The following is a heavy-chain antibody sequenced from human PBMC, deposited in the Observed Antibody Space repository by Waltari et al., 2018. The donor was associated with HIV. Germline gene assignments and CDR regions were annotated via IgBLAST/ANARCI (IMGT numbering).Heavy chain of an antibody. J-gene: IGHJ5*02. D-gene: IGHD1-7*01. CDR2: IQYGGNT. V-gene: IGHV4-39*01. CDR3: ARRGNYRAAEYNYFGP. Sequence: QLQLQESGPGVVKPLETLSLTCPVPGGFFRSSVYYWDWIRQSPGKGLEWIGNIQYGGNTIYNPSLESRVSMSIDTSRGQFSLTLKDVTAADTAVYFCARRGNYRAAEYNYFGPWGQGIQVIVSS. CDR1: GGFFRSSVYY.